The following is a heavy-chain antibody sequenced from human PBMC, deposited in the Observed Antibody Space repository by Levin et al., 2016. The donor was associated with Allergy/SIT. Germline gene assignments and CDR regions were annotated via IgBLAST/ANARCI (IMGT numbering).Heavy chain of an antibody. Sequence: WVRQAPGQGLEWMGWISAYNGNTNYAQKLQGRVTMTTDTSTSTAYMELRSLRSDDTAVYYCASTMVNNWFDPWGQGTLVTVSS. V-gene: IGHV1-18*01. CDR2: ISAYNGNT. J-gene: IGHJ5*02. D-gene: IGHD3-10*01. CDR3: ASTMVNNWFDP.